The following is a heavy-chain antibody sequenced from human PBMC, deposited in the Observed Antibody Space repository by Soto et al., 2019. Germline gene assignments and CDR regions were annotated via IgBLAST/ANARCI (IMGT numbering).Heavy chain of an antibody. CDR1: GGSFGDAS. CDR3: ARAPRELLAEGPLFLYYYYGLDV. J-gene: IGHJ6*02. Sequence: QVHLQQWGPGLLKPSGPLSLTCAVSGGSFGDASWGWFPQPPGGGLGGIGEVFHTGNTNYNPSLKSRVTLSVDTAKNQFSLRLTSVTAADSAVYYCARAPRELLAEGPLFLYYYYGLDVWGQGTTVTVSS. CDR2: VFHTGNT. D-gene: IGHD1-7*01. V-gene: IGHV4-34*12.